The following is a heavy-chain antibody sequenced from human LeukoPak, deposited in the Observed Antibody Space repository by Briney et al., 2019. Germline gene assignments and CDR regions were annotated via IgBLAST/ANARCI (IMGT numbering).Heavy chain of an antibody. CDR1: GFTFSSYS. CDR2: MSSGSRYI. D-gene: IGHD3-3*01. CDR3: ARDRPTGASRLFVVQ. J-gene: IGHJ4*02. Sequence: GGSLRLSCAASGFTFSSYSMTWVRQAPGKGLEWILSMSSGSRYIYYADSVRGRFTISRDNAKNSLSLLMNSLRAEDTAVYYCARDRPTGASRLFVVQWGQGTLVTVSS. V-gene: IGHV3-21*01.